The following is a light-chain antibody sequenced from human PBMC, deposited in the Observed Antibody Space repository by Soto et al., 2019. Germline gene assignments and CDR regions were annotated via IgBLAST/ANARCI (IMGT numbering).Light chain of an antibody. CDR1: QNIHNH. V-gene: IGKV3-15*01. J-gene: IGKJ5*01. CDR3: QQRSDWPLIT. CDR2: DAI. Sequence: DKLMSQSPATLSVSPGERVTLSCRASQNIHNHMSWFLQKPGQTPRLLIYDAIIRAPDVPARFSGSWSGTEFTLTINSLQSEDFAVYYCQQRSDWPLITFGQGTRLEIK.